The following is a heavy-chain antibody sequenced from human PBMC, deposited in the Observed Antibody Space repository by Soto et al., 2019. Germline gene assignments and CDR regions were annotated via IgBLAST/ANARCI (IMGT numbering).Heavy chain of an antibody. CDR3: VRGISARQEGYTWFDR. J-gene: IGHJ5*02. D-gene: IGHD6-6*01. V-gene: IGHV4-59*01. CDR2: IFYSGLT. Sequence: SETLSLTCSVSGGSMNSYYWTWIRQPPGRGLEWIGYIFYSGLTNYNPSLQSRVTISLDTPNNQFSLRLRSLTAADTAVYYCVRGISARQEGYTWFDRWGQGALVTVSS. CDR1: GGSMNSYY.